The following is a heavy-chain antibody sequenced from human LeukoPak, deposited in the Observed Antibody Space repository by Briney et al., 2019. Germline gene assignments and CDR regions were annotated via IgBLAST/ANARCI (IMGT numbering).Heavy chain of an antibody. Sequence: GGSLRLSCAASGFTFSSYAMSWVRQAPGKGLEWVSAISGSGGSTHYADSVKGRFTISRDNSKNTLYLQMNSLRAEDTAVYFCAKGPLDYIHATHYFDYWGQGTLVTVSS. J-gene: IGHJ4*02. CDR1: GFTFSSYA. D-gene: IGHD4-11*01. CDR3: AKGPLDYIHATHYFDY. V-gene: IGHV3-23*01. CDR2: ISGSGGST.